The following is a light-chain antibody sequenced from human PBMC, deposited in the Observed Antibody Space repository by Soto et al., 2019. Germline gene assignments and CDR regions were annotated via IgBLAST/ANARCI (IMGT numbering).Light chain of an antibody. CDR3: MQGTHWPWT. Sequence: DVVMTQSPLSLPVTLGQPASISCRSSQSLIHSDGNTYLNWFQQRPGQSPRRLIYKVSDRDSGVPARFSGSGSGTDFTLKISRVEAEDVGVYYCMQGTHWPWTFGQVTEVEIK. J-gene: IGKJ1*01. CDR2: KVS. CDR1: QSLIHSDGNTY. V-gene: IGKV2-30*02.